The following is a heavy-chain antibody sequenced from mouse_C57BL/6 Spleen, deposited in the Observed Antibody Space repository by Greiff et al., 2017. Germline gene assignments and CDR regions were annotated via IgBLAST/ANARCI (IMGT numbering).Heavy chain of an antibody. CDR2: INSDGGST. V-gene: IGHV5-2*01. D-gene: IGHD2-4*01. Sequence: DVKLVESGGGLVQPGESLKLSCESNEYEFPSHDMSWVRKTPGKRLELVAAINSDGGSTYYPDTMARRFIISRDNTKKTLYLQMSSLRSEDTALYYCARHGSDYGFAYWGQGTLVTVSA. CDR1: EYEFPSHD. CDR3: ARHGSDYGFAY. J-gene: IGHJ3*01.